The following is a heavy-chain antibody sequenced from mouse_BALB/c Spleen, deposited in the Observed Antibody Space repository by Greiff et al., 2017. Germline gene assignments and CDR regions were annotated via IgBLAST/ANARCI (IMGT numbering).Heavy chain of an antibody. Sequence: VQLQQSGAELVRPGASVKLSCTASGFNIKDYYMHWVKQRPEQGLEWIGWIDPENGDTEYAPKFQGKATMTADTSSNTAYLQLSSLTSEDTAVYYCNAQVDPFAYWGQGTLVTVSA. CDR3: NAQVDPFAY. J-gene: IGHJ3*01. CDR1: GFNIKDYY. CDR2: IDPENGDT. V-gene: IGHV14-4*02. D-gene: IGHD1-1*01.